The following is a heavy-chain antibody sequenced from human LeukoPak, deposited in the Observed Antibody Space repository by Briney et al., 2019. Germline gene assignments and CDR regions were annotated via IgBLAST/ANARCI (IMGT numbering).Heavy chain of an antibody. D-gene: IGHD3-22*01. V-gene: IGHV3-33*06. CDR1: GFIFSSYG. CDR3: AKDDRGGWSGYFDY. Sequence: PGGSLRLSCAASGFIFSSYGMHWVRQAPGKGLEWVAVIWHDGSSEFYAESVRGRCSISRDDSKNTVYLQMNSLRAEDTALYYCAKDDRGGWSGYFDYWGQGTLVTVSS. CDR2: IWHDGSSE. J-gene: IGHJ4*02.